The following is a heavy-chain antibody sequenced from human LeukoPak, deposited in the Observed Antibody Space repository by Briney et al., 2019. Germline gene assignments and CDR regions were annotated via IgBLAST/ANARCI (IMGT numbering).Heavy chain of an antibody. Sequence: SETLSLNCAVSGGSISSGGYSWSWIRQPPGKGLEWIGYIYHSGSTYYNPSLKSRVTISVDRSKNQFYLKLSSVTAADTAVYYCARSRGYSGYAFFDYWGQGTLITVSS. V-gene: IGHV4-30-2*01. CDR1: GGSISSGGYS. CDR3: ARSRGYSGYAFFDY. D-gene: IGHD5-12*01. CDR2: IYHSGST. J-gene: IGHJ4*02.